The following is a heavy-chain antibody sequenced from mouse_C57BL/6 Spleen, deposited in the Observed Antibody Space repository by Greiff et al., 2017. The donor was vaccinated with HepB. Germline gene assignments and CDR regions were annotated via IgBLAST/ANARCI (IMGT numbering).Heavy chain of an antibody. CDR1: GYTFPSYW. Sequence: QVQLQQPGAELVKPGASVKMSCKASGYTFPSYWITGVMRRPGQGLEWIGDIYPGSGSTNYNEKFKSKATLTVDTSSSTAYMQLSSLTSEDSAVYYCAREVNTAGFAYWGQGTLVTVSA. CDR3: AREVNTAGFAY. V-gene: IGHV1-55*01. D-gene: IGHD2-3*01. J-gene: IGHJ3*01. CDR2: IYPGSGST.